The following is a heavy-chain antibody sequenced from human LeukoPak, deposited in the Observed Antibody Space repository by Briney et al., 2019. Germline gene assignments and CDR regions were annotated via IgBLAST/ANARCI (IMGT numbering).Heavy chain of an antibody. Sequence: KPSETLSLTCTVSGDSISSGDYYWSWIRQPAGKGLEWIGRIYTSGSTNYNPSLKSRVTMSVDTSKNQFSLTLSSVTAADTAVYYCARDRYYYGSGSYTFDYWGQGSLVTVSS. V-gene: IGHV4-61*02. D-gene: IGHD3-10*01. J-gene: IGHJ4*02. CDR3: ARDRYYYGSGSYTFDY. CDR2: IYTSGST. CDR1: GDSISSGDYY.